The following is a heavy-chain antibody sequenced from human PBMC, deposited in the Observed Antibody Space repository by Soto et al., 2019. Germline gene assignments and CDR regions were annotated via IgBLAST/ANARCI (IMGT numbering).Heavy chain of an antibody. CDR2: ISYDGSNK. D-gene: IGHD3-10*01. CDR1: GFTFSSYG. Sequence: RLSCAASGFTFSSYGMHWVRQAPGKGLEWVAVISYDGSNKYYADSVKGRFTISRDNSKNTLYLQMNSLRAEDTAVYYCAKSRGPKYGSGSYYNDYWGQGTLVTVSS. J-gene: IGHJ4*02. V-gene: IGHV3-30*18. CDR3: AKSRGPKYGSGSYYNDY.